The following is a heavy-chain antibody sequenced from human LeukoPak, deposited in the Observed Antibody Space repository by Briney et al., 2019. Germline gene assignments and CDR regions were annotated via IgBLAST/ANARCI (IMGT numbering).Heavy chain of an antibody. CDR1: GFTFSGSA. V-gene: IGHV3-73*01. J-gene: IGHJ4*02. CDR3: AGSGSYLFDY. Sequence: GGSLRLSCAASGFTFSGSAMHWVRQASGKGLEWVGRIRSKANNYATAYAASVKGRFTISRDDSKNTAYLQMNSLKTEDTAVYFCAGSGSYLFDYWGQGTLVTVSS. CDR2: IRSKANNYAT. D-gene: IGHD1-26*01.